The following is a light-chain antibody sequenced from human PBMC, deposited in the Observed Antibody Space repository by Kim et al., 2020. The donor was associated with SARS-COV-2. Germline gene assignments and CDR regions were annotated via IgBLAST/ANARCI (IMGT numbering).Light chain of an antibody. CDR3: SSYTSSDTLV. Sequence: GQSITISCTGTSSDVGGYNYVSWYQQHPGNAPKLMIYDVSNRPSGVSDRFSGSKSGNTASLTISGLQAEDEADYYCSSYTSSDTLVFGGGTQLTVL. CDR2: DVS. V-gene: IGLV2-14*03. J-gene: IGLJ2*01. CDR1: SSDVGGYNY.